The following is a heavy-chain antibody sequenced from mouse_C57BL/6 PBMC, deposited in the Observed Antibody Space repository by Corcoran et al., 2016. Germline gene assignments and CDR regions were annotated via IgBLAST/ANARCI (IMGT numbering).Heavy chain of an antibody. Sequence: QVQLKQSGAELVRPGASVKLSCKASGYTFTDYYINWVKQRPGQGLEWIARIYPGSGNTYYNEKFKGKATLTAEKSSSTAYMQLSSLTSEDSAVYFCARWRDLGNRYFDVWGTGTTVTVSS. D-gene: IGHD4-1*01. J-gene: IGHJ1*03. CDR2: IYPGSGNT. V-gene: IGHV1-76*01. CDR3: ARWRDLGNRYFDV. CDR1: GYTFTDYY.